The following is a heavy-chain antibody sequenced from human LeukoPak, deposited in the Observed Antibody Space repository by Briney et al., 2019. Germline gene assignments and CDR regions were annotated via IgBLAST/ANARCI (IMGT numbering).Heavy chain of an antibody. D-gene: IGHD3-22*01. CDR2: IYHSGST. Sequence: SESLSLTCAVAGGSISRGGYGWSWIRQPPGRGLEGIVYIYHSGSTYYNPSLKSRFTISVDRSKNQFSLKLSSVTAADTAVYYCARSTYYYDSSGSYYFDYWGQGTLVTVSS. CDR3: ARSTYYYDSSGSYYFDY. J-gene: IGHJ4*02. CDR1: GGSISRGGYG. V-gene: IGHV4-30-2*01.